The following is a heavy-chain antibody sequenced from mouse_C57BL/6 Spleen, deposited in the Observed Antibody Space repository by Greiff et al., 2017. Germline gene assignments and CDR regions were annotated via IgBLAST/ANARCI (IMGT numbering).Heavy chain of an antibody. CDR2: IYPGDGDT. Sequence: VQLQQSGPELVKPGASVKISCKASGYAFSSSWMNWVKQRPGKGLEWIGRIYPGDGDTNYNGKFKGKATLTADKSSSTAYMQLGSLTSEGSAVYVCARRPVVAGDAMDYWGQGTSVTVSS. V-gene: IGHV1-82*01. CDR3: ARRPVVAGDAMDY. J-gene: IGHJ4*01. CDR1: GYAFSSSW. D-gene: IGHD1-1*01.